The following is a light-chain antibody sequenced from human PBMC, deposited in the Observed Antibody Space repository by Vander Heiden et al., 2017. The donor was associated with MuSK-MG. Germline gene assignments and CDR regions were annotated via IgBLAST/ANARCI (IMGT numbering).Light chain of an antibody. CDR1: ESIRND. J-gene: IGKJ3*01. Sequence: AIQMSPSPSSLSASVGDRVTITCRASESIRNDLGWYQQKPGKAPKLLIYAASILQSGVPSRFSGSGAGTDFTLTISSLQPEDFATYYCRQDDNYPRSFGHGTKVDIK. CDR2: AAS. V-gene: IGKV1-6*01. CDR3: RQDDNYPRS.